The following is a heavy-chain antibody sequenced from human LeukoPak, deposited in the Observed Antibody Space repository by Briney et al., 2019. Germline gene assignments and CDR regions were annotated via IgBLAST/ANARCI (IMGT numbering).Heavy chain of an antibody. J-gene: IGHJ4*02. Sequence: PSETLSLTCTVSGGSISSYYWSWIRQPPGKGLEWIGYIYYSGSTNCNPSLKSRVTISVDTSKNQFSLKLSSVTAADTAVYYCARGVGATPSQDFDYWGQGTLVTVSS. CDR3: ARGVGATPSQDFDY. CDR2: IYYSGST. D-gene: IGHD1-26*01. CDR1: GGSISSYY. V-gene: IGHV4-59*08.